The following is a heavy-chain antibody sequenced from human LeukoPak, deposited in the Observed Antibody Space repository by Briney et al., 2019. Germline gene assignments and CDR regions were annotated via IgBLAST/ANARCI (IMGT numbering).Heavy chain of an antibody. V-gene: IGHV3-23*01. J-gene: IGHJ6*03. CDR2: ISGSGSGA. D-gene: IGHD3-3*01. Sequence: GGSLRLSCAASGFTFSSYGMHWVRQAPGKGLEWVSAISGSGSGAYYADSVKGRFAIFRDNSKNTMYLQMNSLRAEDTAVYYCVRGSLASGVVVYYYYYLDVWGKGTTVTVSS. CDR3: VRGSLASGVVVYYYYYLDV. CDR1: GFTFSSYG.